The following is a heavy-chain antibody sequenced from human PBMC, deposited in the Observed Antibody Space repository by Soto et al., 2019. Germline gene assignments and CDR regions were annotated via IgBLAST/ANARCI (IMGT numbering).Heavy chain of an antibody. V-gene: IGHV1-18*01. CDR2: ISAYNGYT. D-gene: IGHD5-12*01. CDR3: ARDVARDRQYSASDSGLDY. Sequence: QVHLEQSGAEVKKPGASVKVSCKASGYSFTSYGFTWVRQAPGQGLEWVGWISAYNGYTNYEQKLQGRVTMTTDTSTTTAYMELRGLTSDDTAVYYCARDVARDRQYSASDSGLDYWGQGTLVTVSS. J-gene: IGHJ4*02. CDR1: GYSFTSYG.